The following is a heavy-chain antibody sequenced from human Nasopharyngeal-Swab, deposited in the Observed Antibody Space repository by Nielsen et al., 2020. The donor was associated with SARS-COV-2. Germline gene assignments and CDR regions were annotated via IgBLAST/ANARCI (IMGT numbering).Heavy chain of an antibody. V-gene: IGHV3-21*01. D-gene: IGHD1-7*01. CDR3: ARDSELELRLRYYYYYGMDV. J-gene: IGHJ6*02. CDR1: GFTFSSYS. CDR2: ISSSSSHI. Sequence: GESLKISCAASGFTFSSYSMNWVRQAPGKGLEWVSSISSSSSHIYYADSVKGRFTISRDNAKNSLYLQMNSLRAEDTAVYYCARDSELELRLRYYYYYGMDVWGQGTTVTVSS.